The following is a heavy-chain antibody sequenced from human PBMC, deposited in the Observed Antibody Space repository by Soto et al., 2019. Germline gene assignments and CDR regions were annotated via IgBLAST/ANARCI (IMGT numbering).Heavy chain of an antibody. V-gene: IGHV1-46*01. CDR3: ARSSGGNFGIIIEGTNWFAP. CDR2: INPHGGST. J-gene: IGHJ5*02. D-gene: IGHD1-26*01. Sequence: HSPEQGIRWKGVINPHGGSTAYAQKFKGRVTLTRDTSASTVYMEVSSLTSEDTAMYYCARSSGGNFGIIIEGTNWFAPWGQGTLVTVSS.